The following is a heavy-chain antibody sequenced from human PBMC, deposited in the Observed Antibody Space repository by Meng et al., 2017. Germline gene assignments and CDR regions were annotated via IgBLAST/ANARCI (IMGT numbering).Heavy chain of an antibody. CDR1: GGTFSSYA. J-gene: IGHJ5*02. CDR3: AREIAAAYCGGDCYL. CDR2: IIPIFGTA. Sequence: VQWVRSGAEVRKPGSSVKVSCKASGGTFSSYAISWVRQAPGQGLGWMGGIIPIFGTANYAQKFQGRVTITADESTSTAYMELSSLRSEDTAVYYCAREIAAAYCGGDCYLWGQGTLVTVSS. D-gene: IGHD2-21*02. V-gene: IGHV1-69*01.